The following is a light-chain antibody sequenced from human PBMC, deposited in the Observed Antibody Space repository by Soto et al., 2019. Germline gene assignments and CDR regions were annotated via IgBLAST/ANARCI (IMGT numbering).Light chain of an antibody. CDR1: QSVSTY. Sequence: EIVLTQSPAALSLSPGERATLSCRASQSVSTYLAWYQQKPGRAPRLLIYDASSRATGIPARFSGSGSGTDFTLTISSLEPEDFAVYYCQQRSRWPLTFGGGTKVEIK. J-gene: IGKJ4*01. CDR3: QQRSRWPLT. V-gene: IGKV3-11*01. CDR2: DAS.